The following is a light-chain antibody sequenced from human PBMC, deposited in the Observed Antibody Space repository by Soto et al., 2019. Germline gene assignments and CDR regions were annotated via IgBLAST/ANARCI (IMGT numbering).Light chain of an antibody. V-gene: IGKV1-27*01. J-gene: IGKJ2*01. CDR3: QKYNSAPFT. CDR1: QGIRNS. Sequence: DIQMTQSPSSLSTSVGDRVTISCRASQGIRNSLAWYQQIPGKVPKLLIYAASTLPSGVPSRFSGSGSGTDFTLTISSLQPEDVATYYCQKYNSAPFTFGPGTKLEIK. CDR2: AAS.